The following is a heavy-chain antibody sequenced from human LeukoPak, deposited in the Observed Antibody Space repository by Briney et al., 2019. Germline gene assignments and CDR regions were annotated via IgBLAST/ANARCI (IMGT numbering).Heavy chain of an antibody. J-gene: IGHJ4*02. D-gene: IGHD6-6*01. CDR1: GYTFTSYY. Sequence: ASVKVSCKASGYTFTSYYMHWVRQAPGQGLEWMGTINPSGGSTSYAQKFQGRVTMTRDMSTSTVYMELSSLRSEDTAVYYCALSVGQLVPRVLDYWGQGTLVAVSS. CDR2: INPSGGST. CDR3: ALSVGQLVPRVLDY. V-gene: IGHV1-46*01.